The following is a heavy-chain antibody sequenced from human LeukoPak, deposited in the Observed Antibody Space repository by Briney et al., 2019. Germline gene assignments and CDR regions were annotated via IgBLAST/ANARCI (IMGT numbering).Heavy chain of an antibody. D-gene: IGHD3-3*01. CDR3: AREEYEAPFWSGPPVQH. CDR1: GYTFTSYG. J-gene: IGHJ1*01. Sequence: GASVKVSCKASGYTFTSYGISWVRQAPGQGLEWMGWISAYNGNTNYAQKLQGRVTMTTDTSTSTAYMELRSLRSDDTAVYYCAREEYEAPFWSGPPVQHWGQGTLVTVSS. CDR2: ISAYNGNT. V-gene: IGHV1-18*01.